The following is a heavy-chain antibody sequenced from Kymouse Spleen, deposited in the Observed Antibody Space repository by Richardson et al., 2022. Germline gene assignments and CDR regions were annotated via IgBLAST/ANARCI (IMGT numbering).Heavy chain of an antibody. D-gene: IGHD3-10*01. CDR3: ARGGYYGSGRLFDY. V-gene: IGHV4-34*01. Sequence: QVQLQQWGAGLLKPSETLSLTCAVYGGSFSGYYWSWIRQPPGKGLEWIGEINHSGSTNYNPSLKSRVTISVDTSKNQFSLKLSSVTAADTAVYYCARGGYYGSGRLFDYWGQGTLVTVSS. CDR1: GGSFSGYY. CDR2: INHSGST. J-gene: IGHJ4*02.